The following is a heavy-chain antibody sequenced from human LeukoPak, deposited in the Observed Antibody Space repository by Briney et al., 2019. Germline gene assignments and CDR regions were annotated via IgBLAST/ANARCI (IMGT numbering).Heavy chain of an antibody. Sequence: KPSETLSLTCTVSGGSISSYYWSWIRQPPGKGLEWIGYIYYSGSTNYNPSLKSRVTISVDTSKNQFSLKLSSVTAADTAVYYCARDRRARPKDMPLTGASSSSWWPFNDAFDIWGQGTMVTVSS. CDR2: IYYSGST. D-gene: IGHD6-13*01. J-gene: IGHJ3*02. CDR3: ARDRRARPKDMPLTGASSSSWWPFNDAFDI. CDR1: GGSISSYY. V-gene: IGHV4-59*01.